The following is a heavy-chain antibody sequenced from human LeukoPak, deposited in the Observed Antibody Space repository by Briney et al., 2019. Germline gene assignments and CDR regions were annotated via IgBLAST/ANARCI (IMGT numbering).Heavy chain of an antibody. CDR2: ISYDGSNK. V-gene: IGHV3-30*18. Sequence: GGSLRLSCAASGFTFSSYGMHWVRQAPGKGLEWVAVISYDGSNKYYADSVKGRFTISRDNSKNTLYLQMNSLRAEDTAVYYCAKDSTPYSGSYYEYFQHWGQGTLVTVSS. CDR3: AKDSTPYSGSYYEYFQH. D-gene: IGHD1-26*01. J-gene: IGHJ1*01. CDR1: GFTFSSYG.